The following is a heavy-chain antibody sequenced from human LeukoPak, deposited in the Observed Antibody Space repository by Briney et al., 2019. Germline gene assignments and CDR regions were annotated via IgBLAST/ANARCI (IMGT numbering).Heavy chain of an antibody. Sequence: GGSLRLSCAASGFTFSSYGMTWVRQAPGKGPDWVSGISGSGAKTDYADSMKGRFTISRDNAKNTLYLQMNSLRAEDTAVYYCAKGSREWELLDAFDIWGQGTMVTVSS. CDR1: GFTFSSYG. V-gene: IGHV3-23*01. CDR3: AKGSREWELLDAFDI. J-gene: IGHJ3*02. D-gene: IGHD1-26*01. CDR2: ISGSGAKT.